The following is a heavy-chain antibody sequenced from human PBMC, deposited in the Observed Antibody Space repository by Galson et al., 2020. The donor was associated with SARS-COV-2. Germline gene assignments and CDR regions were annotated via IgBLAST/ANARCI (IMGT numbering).Heavy chain of an antibody. CDR1: EFSLKHARMA. V-gene: IGHV2-26*01. CDR3: AWLWVEQGLLYFYFDYYMDV. J-gene: IGHJ6*03. D-gene: IGHD2-8*01. Sequence: SGPTLVKPTATLTLTCTVTEFSLKHARMAVDWIRQPPAKALEWIAQIMSQDQKTYSTSLKTRLTNTKDASKSQVVLTMNDMDPVDTAAYYCAWLWVEQGLLYFYFDYYMDVWGKGTTVSVSS. CDR2: IMSQDQK.